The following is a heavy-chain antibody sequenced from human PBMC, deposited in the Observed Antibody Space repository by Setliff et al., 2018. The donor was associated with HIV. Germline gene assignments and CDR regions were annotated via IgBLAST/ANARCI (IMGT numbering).Heavy chain of an antibody. Sequence: GSLRLSCAASGFAFSDFSMSWVRQAPGKGLEWVAKIKNDGSEKYYVDSVEGRFTISRDNAKNSLYLEMNSLTVEDTALYYCARDWPSSTAAGDCWGQGTLVTVSS. D-gene: IGHD6-6*01. CDR1: GFAFSDFS. J-gene: IGHJ4*02. CDR2: IKNDGSEK. CDR3: ARDWPSSTAAGDC. V-gene: IGHV3-7*01.